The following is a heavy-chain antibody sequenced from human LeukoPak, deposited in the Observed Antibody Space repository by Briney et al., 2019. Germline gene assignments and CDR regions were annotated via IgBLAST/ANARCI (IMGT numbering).Heavy chain of an antibody. Sequence: GGSLRLSCAASGFTFSSYGMHWVRQAPGKGLEWVAVIWYDGSNKYYADSVQGRFTISRDNSKNTLYLQMNSLRAEDTAVYYCARDHRVTIFGVVCYYYMDVWGKGTTVTVSS. CDR2: IWYDGSNK. D-gene: IGHD3-3*01. CDR3: ARDHRVTIFGVVCYYYMDV. CDR1: GFTFSSYG. V-gene: IGHV3-33*01. J-gene: IGHJ6*03.